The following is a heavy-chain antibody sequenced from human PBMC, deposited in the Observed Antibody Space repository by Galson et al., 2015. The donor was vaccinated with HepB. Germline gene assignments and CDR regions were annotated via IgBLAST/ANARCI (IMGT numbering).Heavy chain of an antibody. D-gene: IGHD3-10*01. J-gene: IGHJ5*02. V-gene: IGHV3-23*01. Sequence: SLRLSCAASGFTFSSYAMSWVRQAPGKGLEWVSAISGSGGSTYYADSVKGRFTISRDNSKNTLYLQMNSLRAEDTAVYYCAKASYYYGSGSYPNWFDPWGQGTLVTVSS. CDR2: ISGSGGST. CDR1: GFTFSSYA. CDR3: AKASYYYGSGSYPNWFDP.